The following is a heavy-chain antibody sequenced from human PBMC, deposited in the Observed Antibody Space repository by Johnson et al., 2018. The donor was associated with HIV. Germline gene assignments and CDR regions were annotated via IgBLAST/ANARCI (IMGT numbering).Heavy chain of an antibody. Sequence: QVQLVESGGGVVQPGGSLKLSCAASGFTFDDYALHWVRQAPGKGLGWVAVVWYDGSNKYSADSVRGRFTISRDNSKNTLYLQMNSLRAEDAAMYYCVKSGPRGGNPDDAFDIWGQGTLVTVSS. CDR1: GFTFDDYA. V-gene: IGHV3-33*06. CDR3: VKSGPRGGNPDDAFDI. D-gene: IGHD4-23*01. J-gene: IGHJ3*02. CDR2: VWYDGSNK.